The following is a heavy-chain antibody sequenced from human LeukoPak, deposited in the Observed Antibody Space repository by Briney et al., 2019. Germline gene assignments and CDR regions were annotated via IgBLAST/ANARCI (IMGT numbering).Heavy chain of an antibody. CDR1: GFTFSSNY. V-gene: IGHV3-53*01. CDR3: AREAVGSGWYRAPDY. J-gene: IGHJ4*02. CDR2: IYSGGST. Sequence: GGSLRLSCAASGFTFSSNYMSWVRQAPGKGLEWVSVIYSGGSTYYADSVKGRFTISRDNSKNTLYLQMNSLRAEDTAVYYCAREAVGSGWYRAPDYWGQGTLVTVSS. D-gene: IGHD6-19*01.